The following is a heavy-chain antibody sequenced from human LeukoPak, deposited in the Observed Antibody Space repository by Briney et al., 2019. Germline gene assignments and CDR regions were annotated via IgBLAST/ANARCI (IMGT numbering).Heavy chain of an antibody. Sequence: GRSLRLSCAASGFTFSSCAMHWVRQAPGKGLEWVAVISYDGSNKYYADSVKGRFTISRDNSENTLYLQMNSLRAEDTAVYYCARVGGEGYWGQGTLVTVSS. V-gene: IGHV3-30*04. CDR2: ISYDGSNK. CDR3: ARVGGEGY. D-gene: IGHD3-3*01. J-gene: IGHJ4*02. CDR1: GFTFSSCA.